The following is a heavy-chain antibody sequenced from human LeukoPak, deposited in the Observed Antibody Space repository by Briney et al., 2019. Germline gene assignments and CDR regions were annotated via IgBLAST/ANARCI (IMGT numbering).Heavy chain of an antibody. CDR3: ARGDSSGWRYYYYYYMDV. D-gene: IGHD6-19*01. CDR1: GYTFTGYY. V-gene: IGHV1-2*02. Sequence: GASVKVSCKASGYTFTGYYMHWVRQAPGQGLEWMGWINPNSGGTNYAQKFQGRVTMTSDTPISTAYMELSRLRSDDTAVYYCARGDSSGWRYYYYYYMDVWGKGTTVTVSS. CDR2: INPNSGGT. J-gene: IGHJ6*03.